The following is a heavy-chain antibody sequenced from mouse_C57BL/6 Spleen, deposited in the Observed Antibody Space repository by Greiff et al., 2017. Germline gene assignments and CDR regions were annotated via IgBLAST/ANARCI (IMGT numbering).Heavy chain of an antibody. D-gene: IGHD4-1*01. CDR1: GFSLTSYG. Sequence: VQLQESGPGLVQPSQSLSITCTVSGFSLTSYGVHWVRQSPGKGLEWLGVIWRGGSTDYNAAFMSRLSITKDNSKSHVFFKMNSLQADDTAIYYCAKDLANWDGCFDYWGQGTTLTVSS. CDR2: IWRGGST. J-gene: IGHJ2*01. CDR3: AKDLANWDGCFDY. V-gene: IGHV2-5*01.